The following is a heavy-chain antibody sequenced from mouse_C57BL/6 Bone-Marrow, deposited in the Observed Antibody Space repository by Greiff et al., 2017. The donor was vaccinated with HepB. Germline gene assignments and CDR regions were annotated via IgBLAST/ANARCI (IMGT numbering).Heavy chain of an antibody. Sequence: EVKLVESGGGLVQPGGSLKLSCAASGFTFSDYYMYWVRQTPEKRLEWVAYISNGGGSTYYPDTVKGRFTISRDNAKNTLYLQMSRLQSEDTAMYYCASPDSSGYDYAMDYWGQGTSVTVSS. J-gene: IGHJ4*01. D-gene: IGHD3-2*02. CDR3: ASPDSSGYDYAMDY. V-gene: IGHV5-12*01. CDR1: GFTFSDYY. CDR2: ISNGGGST.